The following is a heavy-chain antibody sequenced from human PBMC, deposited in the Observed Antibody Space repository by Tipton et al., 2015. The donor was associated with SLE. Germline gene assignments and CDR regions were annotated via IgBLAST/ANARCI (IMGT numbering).Heavy chain of an antibody. D-gene: IGHD1-26*01. J-gene: IGHJ4*02. Sequence: TLSLTCTVSGGSISSYYWSWIRQPPGKGLEWIGYIYTSGSTNYNPSLKSRVTISVDTSKNQFSLKLSSVTAADTAVYYCAKDRGGSYPDYFDYWGQGTLVTVSS. CDR3: AKDRGGSYPDYFDY. CDR1: GGSISSYY. CDR2: IYTSGST. V-gene: IGHV4-4*08.